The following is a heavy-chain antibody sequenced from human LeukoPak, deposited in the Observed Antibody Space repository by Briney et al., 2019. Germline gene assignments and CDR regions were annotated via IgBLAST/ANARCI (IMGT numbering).Heavy chain of an antibody. Sequence: GGSLRLSCAASGFSFSSYAMSWVRQAPGKGLEWVSGISGSGGSTYYADSVKGRFTISRDNSKNTLYLQMNSLRAEDTAVYYCAKDGVYDSGGYYTAHFDYWGQGTLVTVSS. V-gene: IGHV3-23*01. J-gene: IGHJ4*02. CDR2: ISGSGGST. CDR3: AKDGVYDSGGYYTAHFDY. D-gene: IGHD3-22*01. CDR1: GFSFSSYA.